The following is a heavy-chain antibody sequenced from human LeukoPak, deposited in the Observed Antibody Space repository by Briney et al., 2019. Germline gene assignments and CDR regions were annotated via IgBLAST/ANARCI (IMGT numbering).Heavy chain of an antibody. V-gene: IGHV1-2*02. J-gene: IGHJ3*02. CDR1: GYTFTRYY. D-gene: IGHD7-27*01. Sequence: ASVKVSCKASGYTFTRYYMHWVPQAPGQGLEWMGWINPNSGGTNYAQKFQGRVTMTRDTSISTAYMELSRLRSDDTAVYYCAREAGDDAFDIWGQGTMVTVSS. CDR2: INPNSGGT. CDR3: AREAGDDAFDI.